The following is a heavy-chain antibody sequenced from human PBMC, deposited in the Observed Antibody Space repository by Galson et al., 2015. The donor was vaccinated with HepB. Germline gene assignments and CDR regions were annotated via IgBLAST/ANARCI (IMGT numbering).Heavy chain of an antibody. D-gene: IGHD1-7*01. J-gene: IGHJ6*03. CDR1: GFTFSSYA. CDR3: ARDQVAGTTTYYYYMDV. Sequence: SLRLSCAASGFTFSSYAMSWVRQAPGKGLEWVSAISGSGGSTYYADSVKGRFTISRDNSKNTLYLQMNSLRAEDTAVYYCARDQVAGTTTYYYYMDVWGKGTTVTVSS. V-gene: IGHV3-23*01. CDR2: ISGSGGST.